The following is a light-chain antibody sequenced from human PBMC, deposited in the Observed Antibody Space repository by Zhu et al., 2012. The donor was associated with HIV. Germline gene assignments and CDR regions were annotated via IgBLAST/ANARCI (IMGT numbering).Light chain of an antibody. CDR1: QSVSRNY. V-gene: IGKV3-20*01. J-gene: IGKJ2*01. Sequence: EIVLTQSPGTLSLSPGERATLSCRASQSVSRNYLAWYQQKPGQAPRLLIYGASRRVTGIPDRFSGSGSGTDFTLTISRLEPEDFAVYYCQHYVPSPMYTFGQGTQGWRSN. CDR2: GAS. CDR3: QHYVPSPMYT.